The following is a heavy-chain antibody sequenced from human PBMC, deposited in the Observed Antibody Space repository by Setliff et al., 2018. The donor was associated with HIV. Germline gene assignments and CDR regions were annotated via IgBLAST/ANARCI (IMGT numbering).Heavy chain of an antibody. J-gene: IGHJ4*02. CDR2: IYYSGST. V-gene: IGHV4-39*01. D-gene: IGHD3-10*01. CDR1: GGSISSSGFY. CDR3: AVPGTSGTYYRVFDY. Sequence: SETLSLTCTVSGGSISSSGFYWGWIRQTPAKGLEWIGSIYYSGSTYYNPSLQTRVNIAVDPSKNQFSLKLSSVTAADTAVYYCAVPGTSGTYYRVFDYWGQGVLVTVSS.